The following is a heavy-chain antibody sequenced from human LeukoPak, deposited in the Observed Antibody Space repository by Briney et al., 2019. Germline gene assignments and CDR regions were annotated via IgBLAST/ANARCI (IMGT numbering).Heavy chain of an antibody. Sequence: GGSLRLSCEASGFTFKNAWMIWVRQAPGKGPEWVGRIKSTRDGGATEYAAPVKGRFTISRDNAKNTLYLQMNSLRAEDTAVYYCARDSGWCSSTSCSQGGWFDPWGQGTLVTVSS. CDR2: IKSTRDGGAT. CDR1: GFTFKNAW. V-gene: IGHV3-15*05. D-gene: IGHD2-2*01. J-gene: IGHJ5*02. CDR3: ARDSGWCSSTSCSQGGWFDP.